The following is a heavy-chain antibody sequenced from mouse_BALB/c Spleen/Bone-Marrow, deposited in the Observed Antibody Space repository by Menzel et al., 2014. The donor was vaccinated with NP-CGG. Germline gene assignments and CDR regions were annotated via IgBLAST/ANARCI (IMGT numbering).Heavy chain of an antibody. V-gene: IGHV1-7*01. Sequence: QVQLQQSGAELAKPGASVKMSCKASVYTFTSYWMHWVKQRPGQGLEWIGYINPSTGYTDYNQKFNDKAALTADKSSSTAYMQLSSLTSKDSAVYYCVRGNPLYAMDYWGQGTSVTVSS. CDR3: VRGNPLYAMDY. CDR1: VYTFTSYW. CDR2: INPSTGYT. J-gene: IGHJ4*01. D-gene: IGHD2-1*01.